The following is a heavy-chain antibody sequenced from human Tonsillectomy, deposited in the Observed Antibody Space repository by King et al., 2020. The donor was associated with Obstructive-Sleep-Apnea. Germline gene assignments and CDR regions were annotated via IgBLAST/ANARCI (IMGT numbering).Heavy chain of an antibody. CDR2: IYPGDSNT. J-gene: IGHJ4*02. D-gene: IGHD3-22*01. V-gene: IGHV5-51*01. CDR3: ARHSYYYGTSGYLRDHPYSDY. CDR1: GYSFTNYW. Sequence: QLVQSGAEVKKPGESLKISCKGSGYSFTNYWIGWVRQMPGKGLEWMGIIYPGDSNTRYSPSLQGQVTISADKSISTAYLQWSSLKASDTAMYFCARHSYYYGTSGYLRDHPYSDYWGQGTLVTVSS.